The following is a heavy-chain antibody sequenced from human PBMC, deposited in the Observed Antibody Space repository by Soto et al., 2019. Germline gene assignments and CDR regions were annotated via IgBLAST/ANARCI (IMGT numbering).Heavy chain of an antibody. J-gene: IGHJ3*02. D-gene: IGHD1-1*01. CDR1: GGSISSYY. CDR3: ASGSSGRGGSSDS. CDR2: IYYSGST. Sequence: PSATLSLTCTVDGGSISSYYWSWLRQPPGKGLEWIGYIYYSGSTNYNPSLKSRVTISVDTSKNQFSLKLSSVTAADTAGYYCASGSSGRGGSSDSWGQGRRGTVSS. V-gene: IGHV4-59*01.